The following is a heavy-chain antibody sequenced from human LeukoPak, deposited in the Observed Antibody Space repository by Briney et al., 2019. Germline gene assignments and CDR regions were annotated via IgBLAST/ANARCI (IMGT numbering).Heavy chain of an antibody. CDR2: IYYSGST. Sequence: PSQTLSLTCTVSGGSISSGDYYWSWIRQPPGKGLEWIGYIYYSGSTYYNPSLKSRVTISVDRSKNQFSLKLSSVTAADTAVYYCARHKYSSGFESIDYWGQGTLVTVSS. CDR3: ARHKYSSGFESIDY. V-gene: IGHV4-30-4*01. J-gene: IGHJ4*02. CDR1: GGSISSGDYY. D-gene: IGHD6-19*01.